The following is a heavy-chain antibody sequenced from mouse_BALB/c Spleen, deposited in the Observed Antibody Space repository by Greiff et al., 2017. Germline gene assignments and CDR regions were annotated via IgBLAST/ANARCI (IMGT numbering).Heavy chain of an antibody. CDR2: INPSTGYT. CDR3: ARPAGGYFDY. V-gene: IGHV1-7*01. J-gene: IGHJ2*01. Sequence: VQLQQSGAELAKPGASVKMSCKASGYTFTSYWMHWVKQRPGQGLEWIGYINPSTGYTEYNQKFKDKATLTADKSSSTAYMQLSSLTSEDSAVYYCARPAGGYFDYWGQGTTLTVSS. CDR1: GYTFTSYW.